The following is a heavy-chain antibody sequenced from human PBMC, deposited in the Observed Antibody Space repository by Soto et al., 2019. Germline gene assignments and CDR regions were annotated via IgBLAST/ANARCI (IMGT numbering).Heavy chain of an antibody. J-gene: IGHJ4*02. CDR3: ASSRGADFDY. CDR1: GFTLSNYD. CDR2: IGTAGDT. Sequence: EGQLVESGGGLVQPGGSLRLSCEASGFTLSNYDMHWVRQGTGKGLEWVSVIGTAGDTYYPGSVKGRFTISRENAKNSLYLQMNSLRAGDTAVYYCASSRGADFDYWGQGTLVTVSS. D-gene: IGHD3-10*01. V-gene: IGHV3-13*04.